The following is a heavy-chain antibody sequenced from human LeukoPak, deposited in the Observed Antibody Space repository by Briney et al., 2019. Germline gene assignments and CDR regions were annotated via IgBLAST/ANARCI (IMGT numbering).Heavy chain of an antibody. D-gene: IGHD2-15*01. J-gene: IGHJ4*02. V-gene: IGHV4-59*08. Sequence: PSETLSLTCTVSGGSISSYYWSWIRQPPGKGLEWIGYIYYSGSTNYNPSLKSRVTISVDTSKNQFSLELNSVTAADTAVYYCAKVGYCDAGPCYFDSCGQGTLVTVSS. CDR2: IYYSGST. CDR3: AKVGYCDAGPCYFDS. CDR1: GGSISSYY.